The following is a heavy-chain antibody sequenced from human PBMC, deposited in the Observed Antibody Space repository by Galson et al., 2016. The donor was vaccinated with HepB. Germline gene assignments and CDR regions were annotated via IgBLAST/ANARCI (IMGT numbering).Heavy chain of an antibody. CDR3: ARQYWGGPSDY. V-gene: IGHV4-4*02. D-gene: IGHD2/OR15-2a*01. CDR1: GVSITSNDW. CDR2: IFHSGRV. J-gene: IGHJ4*02. Sequence: ETLSLTCAVSGVSITSNDWWSWVRQPPGQGLEWIGQIFHSGRVNYTPSLASRVTISIDTSNNHFSLSLTSVTAADTALYYCARQYWGGPSDYWGQGTLVTVSS.